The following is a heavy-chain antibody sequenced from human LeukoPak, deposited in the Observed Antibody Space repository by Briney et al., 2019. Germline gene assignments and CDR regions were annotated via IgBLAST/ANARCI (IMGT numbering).Heavy chain of an antibody. Sequence: GGSLRLSCAASGFTFSSYSMNWVRQAPGKGLEWVANIKQDGSEKYYVDSVKGRFTISRDNAKNSLYLQMNSLRAEDTAVYYCASGYYDILTGYFWGQGTLVTVSS. V-gene: IGHV3-7*03. CDR2: IKQDGSEK. D-gene: IGHD3-9*01. J-gene: IGHJ4*02. CDR3: ASGYYDILTGYF. CDR1: GFTFSSYS.